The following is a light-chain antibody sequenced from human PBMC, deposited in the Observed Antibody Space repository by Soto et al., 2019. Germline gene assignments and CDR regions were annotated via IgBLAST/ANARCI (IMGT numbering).Light chain of an antibody. V-gene: IGLV1-40*01. J-gene: IGLJ1*01. CDR3: QSYDSSLSVYV. CDR1: SSNIGAGYD. CDR2: SSY. Sequence: QSVLTQPPSVSGAPGQRVTISCTGTSSNIGAGYDVHWFQQFPGTAPKLLIYSSYNRPSGVPDRFSGSKSGTSASLAITGLQAEDEGDFYCQSYDSSLSVYVFGTGTKLTVL.